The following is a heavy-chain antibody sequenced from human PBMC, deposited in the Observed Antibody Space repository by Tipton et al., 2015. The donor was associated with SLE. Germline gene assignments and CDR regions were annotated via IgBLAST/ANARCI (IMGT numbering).Heavy chain of an antibody. J-gene: IGHJ6*02. CDR3: AREGRGSYYYYYGMDV. V-gene: IGHV1-18*01. CDR2: ISAYNGNT. CDR1: GYTFTRFG. D-gene: IGHD1-26*01. Sequence: VQLVQSGAEVKKPGASVMVSCKASGYTFTRFGIGWVRLAPGQGLEWMGWISAYNGNTNYAQKLQGRVTMTTDTSTSTAYMELRSLRSDDTAVYYCAREGRGSYYYYYGMDVWGQGTTVTVSS.